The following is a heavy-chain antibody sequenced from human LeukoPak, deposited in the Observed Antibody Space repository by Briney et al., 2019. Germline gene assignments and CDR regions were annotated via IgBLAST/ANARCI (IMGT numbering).Heavy chain of an antibody. CDR2: IYWDDDK. CDR1: GFSLSTSGVG. D-gene: IGHD6-25*01. Sequence: SGPTLVKPTQTLTLTCTFSGFSLSTSGVGAGWIRQPPGKALEWLALIYWDDDKRYSPSLKSRLTITKDSTKNQVVLTMTNMDPVETAPHYCAHKTRIRLAFFDYWGPGNLGNV. J-gene: IGHJ4*02. V-gene: IGHV2-5*02. CDR3: AHKTRIRLAFFDY.